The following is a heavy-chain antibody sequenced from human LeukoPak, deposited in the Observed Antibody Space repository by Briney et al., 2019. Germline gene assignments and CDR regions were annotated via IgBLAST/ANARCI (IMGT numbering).Heavy chain of an antibody. D-gene: IGHD3-10*01. CDR1: GFTFSSYW. CDR2: IKQDGSEK. V-gene: IGHV3-7*01. J-gene: IGHJ5*02. Sequence: GGSLRLSCAASGFTFSSYWMSWVRQAPGKGLEWVANIKQDGSEKYYVDSVKGRFTISRDNAKNSLYLQMNSLRAEDTAVYYCARGIRIITMVRGVMLWFDPWGQGTLVTVSS. CDR3: ARGIRIITMVRGVMLWFDP.